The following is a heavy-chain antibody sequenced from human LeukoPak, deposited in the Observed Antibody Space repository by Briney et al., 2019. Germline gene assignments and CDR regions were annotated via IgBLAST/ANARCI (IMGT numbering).Heavy chain of an antibody. J-gene: IGHJ5*02. V-gene: IGHV4-34*01. CDR2: INHSGST. D-gene: IGHD2-2*01. CDR3: ARHVRLHPPKVYCSSTSCYAGRRCWFDP. Sequence: SETLSLTCAVYGGSFSGYYWSWIRQPPGKGLEWIGEINHSGSTNYNPSLKSRVTISVDTSKNQFSLKLSSVTAADTAVYYCARHVRLHPPKVYCSSTSCYAGRRCWFDPWGQGTLVTVSS. CDR1: GGSFSGYY.